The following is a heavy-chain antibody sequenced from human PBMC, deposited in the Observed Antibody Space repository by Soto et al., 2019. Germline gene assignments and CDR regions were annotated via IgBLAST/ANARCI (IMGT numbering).Heavy chain of an antibody. CDR2: IYHSGST. J-gene: IGHJ4*02. Sequence: SETLSLTCAVSGGSISSGGYSWSWIRQPPGKGLEWIGYIYHSGSTYYNPSLKSRVTISVDRSKNQFSLRLSSVTAADTAVYYCARGPIQLWFGTVFDYWGQGTLVTVSS. CDR1: GGSISSGGYS. D-gene: IGHD5-18*01. CDR3: ARGPIQLWFGTVFDY. V-gene: IGHV4-30-2*01.